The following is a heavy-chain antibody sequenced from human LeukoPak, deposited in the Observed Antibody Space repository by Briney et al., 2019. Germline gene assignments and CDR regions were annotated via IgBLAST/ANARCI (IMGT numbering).Heavy chain of an antibody. D-gene: IGHD3-10*01. J-gene: IGHJ6*03. CDR3: ARGVYAVRGVIRNYYYYYMDV. V-gene: IGHV4-59*01. Sequence: SETLSLTCAVYGGSFSGYYWSWIRQPPGKGLEWIGYIYYSGSTNYNPSLKSRVTISVDTSKNQFSLKLSSVTAADTAVYYCARGVYAVRGVIRNYYYYYMDVWGKGTTVTVSS. CDR2: IYYSGST. CDR1: GGSFSGYY.